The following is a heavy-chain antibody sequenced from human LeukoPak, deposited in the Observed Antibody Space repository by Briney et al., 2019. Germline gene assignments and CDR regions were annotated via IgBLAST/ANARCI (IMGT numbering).Heavy chain of an antibody. J-gene: IGHJ4*02. CDR2: ISSNGGST. V-gene: IGHV3-64*01. D-gene: IGHD6-19*01. CDR3: ARGPRIAVAGSFDY. CDR1: TFTFSSYS. Sequence: GGSLRLSCAASTFTFSSYSMNWVRQAPGKGLEYVSAISSNGGSTYYANSVKGRFTISRDNSKNTLYLQMGSLRAEDMAVYYCARGPRIAVAGSFDYWGQGTLVTVSS.